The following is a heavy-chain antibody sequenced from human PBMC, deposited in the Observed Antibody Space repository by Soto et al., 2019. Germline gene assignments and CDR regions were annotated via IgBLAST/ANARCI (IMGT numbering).Heavy chain of an antibody. CDR1: GFTFSSYS. D-gene: IGHD1-20*01. Sequence: EVQLVESGGGLVQPGGSLRLSCAASGFTFSSYSMNWVRQAPGKGLEWVSYISSSSSTIYYADSVKGRFTISRDNAKNSLYLQRNSLRAEDKSVYYCARYINGGLFDCWGQGTLVTVSS. CDR3: ARYINGGLFDC. V-gene: IGHV3-48*01. CDR2: ISSSSSTI. J-gene: IGHJ4*02.